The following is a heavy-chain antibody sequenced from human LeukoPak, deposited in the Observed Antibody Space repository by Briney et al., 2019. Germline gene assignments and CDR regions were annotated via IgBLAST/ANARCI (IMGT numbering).Heavy chain of an antibody. J-gene: IGHJ4*02. Sequence: GGSLEISCKGSGYPFTTYWMAWVRQMAGKGLEWMGIIDPGEYDTRYSPSFHRHVTISADNSITTAYLQCSKLKASDPAMYYCARNYGSGNYYPPSDYWGQGTLVTVSS. CDR2: IDPGEYDT. D-gene: IGHD3-10*01. CDR1: GYPFTTYW. V-gene: IGHV5-51*01. CDR3: ARNYGSGNYYPPSDY.